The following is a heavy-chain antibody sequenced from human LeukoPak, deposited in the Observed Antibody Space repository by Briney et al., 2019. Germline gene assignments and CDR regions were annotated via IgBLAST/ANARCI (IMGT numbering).Heavy chain of an antibody. J-gene: IGHJ4*02. CDR1: GGSVSSGSYY. CDR3: ARESDTYYYGSGSFRLDY. Sequence: SETLSLTCTVSGGSVSSGSYYWSWIPQPPGKGLEWIGYIYYSGSTNYNPSLKSRVTISVDTSKNQFSLKLSSVTAADTAVYYCARESDTYYYGSGSFRLDYWGQGTLVTVSS. D-gene: IGHD3-10*01. V-gene: IGHV4-61*01. CDR2: IYYSGST.